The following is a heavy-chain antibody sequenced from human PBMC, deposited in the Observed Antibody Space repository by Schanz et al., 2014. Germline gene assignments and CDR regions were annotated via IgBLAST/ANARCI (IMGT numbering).Heavy chain of an antibody. CDR2: IIPIHGIV. J-gene: IGHJ4*02. V-gene: IGHV1-69*09. CDR3: ARGGSMVQEINFAY. D-gene: IGHD3-10*01. CDR1: GYTFTSHG. Sequence: QVHLVQSGSELKKPGASVKVSCKASGYTFTSHGISWVRQAPGQGLEWMGRIIPIHGIVNYAQRFQDRVRITADKSTSTAYMELSSLRSEDTAVYYCARGGSMVQEINFAYWGQGSLVTVSS.